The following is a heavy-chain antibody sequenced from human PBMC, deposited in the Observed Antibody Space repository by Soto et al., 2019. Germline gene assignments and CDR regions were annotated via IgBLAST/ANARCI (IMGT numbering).Heavy chain of an antibody. V-gene: IGHV1-69*01. J-gene: IGHJ6*02. CDR2: IIPILEAT. Sequence: QVQLVQSGAEVRKPGSSVKVSCRASGGTFSDFTVTWVRQAPGQGLEWMGGIIPILEATKYAQTFQDIVTFTADESTSTVFMELSSLRSDETAVYFCATSYCGNECQPNRAFYYFDWDVWGQGTTVTVSS. CDR1: GGTFSDFT. D-gene: IGHD2-21*01. CDR3: ATSYCGNECQPNRAFYYFDWDV.